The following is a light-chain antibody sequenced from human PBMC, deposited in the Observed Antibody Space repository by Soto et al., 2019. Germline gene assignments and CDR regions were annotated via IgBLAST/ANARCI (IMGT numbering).Light chain of an antibody. CDR1: SSDVGGYNY. CDR3: SSYAGSNNVV. CDR2: DVS. J-gene: IGLJ2*01. V-gene: IGLV2-8*01. Sequence: QSALTQPPSASGSPGQSVTISCTGTSSDVGGYNYVSWYQQHPGKAPKLMIYDVSKRPSGVPDRFSGSKSGTTASLIVSGLQAEDEADYYCSSYAGSNNVVFGGGTKLTVL.